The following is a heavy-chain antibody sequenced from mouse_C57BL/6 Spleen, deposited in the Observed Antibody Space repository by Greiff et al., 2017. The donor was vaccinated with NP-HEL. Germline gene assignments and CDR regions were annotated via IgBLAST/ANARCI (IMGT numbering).Heavy chain of an antibody. CDR3: ARGGIYYGSNYFDY. J-gene: IGHJ2*01. V-gene: IGHV1-64*01. CDR2: IHPNSGST. CDR1: GYTFTSYW. D-gene: IGHD1-1*01. Sequence: VQLQQPGAELVKPGASVKLSCKASGYTFTSYWMHWVKQRPGQGLEWIGMIHPNSGSTNYNEKFKSKATLTVDKSSSTAYMQLSSLTSEDSAVYYCARGGIYYGSNYFDYWGQGTTLTVSS.